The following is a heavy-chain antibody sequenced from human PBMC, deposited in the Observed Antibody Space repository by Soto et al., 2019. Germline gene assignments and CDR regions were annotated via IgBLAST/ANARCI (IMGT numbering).Heavy chain of an antibody. D-gene: IGHD2-15*01. CDR2: IYYSGST. CDR1: GGSISSGGYY. V-gene: IGHV4-31*03. CDR3: ARVVVVAAIMYFDY. Sequence: QVQLQESGPGLVKPSQTLSLTCTVSGGSISSGGYYWSWIRQHPGKGLEWIGYIYYSGSTYYNPSLKSRVTISVDTSKNQFSLKLSSVTAADTDVYYCARVVVVAAIMYFDYWGQGTLVTVSS. J-gene: IGHJ4*02.